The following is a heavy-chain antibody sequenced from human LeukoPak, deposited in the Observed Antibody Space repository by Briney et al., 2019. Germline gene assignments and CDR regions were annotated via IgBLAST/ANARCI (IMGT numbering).Heavy chain of an antibody. CDR3: ARGPSGRALDY. J-gene: IGHJ4*02. CDR1: GGSISSGGYY. V-gene: IGHV4-31*03. D-gene: IGHD2-15*01. CDR2: IYYSGST. Sequence: PSETLSLTCTVSGGSISSGGYYWSWIRQHPGKGLEWIGYIYYSGSTYYNPSLKSRVTISVDTSKNQFSLKLSSVTAADTAVYYCARGPSGRALDYWGQGTLVTVSS.